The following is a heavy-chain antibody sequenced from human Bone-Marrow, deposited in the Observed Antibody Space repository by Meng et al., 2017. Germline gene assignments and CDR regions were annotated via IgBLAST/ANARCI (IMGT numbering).Heavy chain of an antibody. Sequence: GESLKISCAASGFTFSSYEMNWVRQAPGKGLEWVSYISSSGSTIYYADSVKGRFTISRDNAKNSLYLQMNSLRAEDTAVYYCARELSSSWYDDPFDYWGQGTLVTVSS. V-gene: IGHV3-48*03. CDR1: GFTFSSYE. CDR3: ARELSSSWYDDPFDY. D-gene: IGHD6-13*01. J-gene: IGHJ4*02. CDR2: ISSSGSTI.